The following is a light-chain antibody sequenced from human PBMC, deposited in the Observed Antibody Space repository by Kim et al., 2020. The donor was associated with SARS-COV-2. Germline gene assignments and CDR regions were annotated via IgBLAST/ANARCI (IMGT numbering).Light chain of an antibody. Sequence: SVGDRLTITCLASQSISSYLNWYQQKPGKAPKLLIYAASSLQSGVPSRFSGSGSGTDFTLTISSLQPEDFATYYCQQSYSTPGLTFGGGTKVDSK. CDR2: AAS. V-gene: IGKV1-39*01. J-gene: IGKJ4*01. CDR1: QSISSY. CDR3: QQSYSTPGLT.